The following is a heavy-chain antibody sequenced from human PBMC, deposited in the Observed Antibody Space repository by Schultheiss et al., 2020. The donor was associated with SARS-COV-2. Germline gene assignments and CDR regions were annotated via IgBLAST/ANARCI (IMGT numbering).Heavy chain of an antibody. CDR3: ARVQSGSYLLDY. Sequence: ASVKVSCKASGYTFTDYYMHWLRQAPGQGLEWMGRINPNSGGTNYAQKFQGRITMARDTSISTAYMELTSLTSDDTAVYYCARVQSGSYLLDYWGQGTLVTVSS. CDR2: INPNSGGT. D-gene: IGHD1-26*01. J-gene: IGHJ4*02. V-gene: IGHV1-2*06. CDR1: GYTFTDYY.